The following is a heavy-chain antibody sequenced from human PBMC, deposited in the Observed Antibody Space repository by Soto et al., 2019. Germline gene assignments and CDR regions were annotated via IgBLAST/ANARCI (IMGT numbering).Heavy chain of an antibody. CDR1: GFTFSSYG. Sequence: GGSLRLSCVASGFTFSSYGMYWVRQAPGKGLEWVAVIWYDGNNKYYADSVKGRFTISRDNSKSTLYLQMNSLRAEDTAVYYCARDSIPYCRGGSCYSGYWGQGTLVTVSS. D-gene: IGHD2-15*01. CDR3: ARDSIPYCRGGSCYSGY. CDR2: IWYDGNNK. J-gene: IGHJ4*02. V-gene: IGHV3-33*01.